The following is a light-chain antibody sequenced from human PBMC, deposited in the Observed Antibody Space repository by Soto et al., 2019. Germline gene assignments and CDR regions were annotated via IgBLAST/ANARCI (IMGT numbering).Light chain of an antibody. CDR2: ELS. V-gene: IGLV2-8*01. CDR3: SSYAGSNPYV. J-gene: IGLJ1*01. CDR1: SSDVGGYSY. Sequence: QSALTQPPSASGSPGQSVTISCSGTSSDVGGYSYVSWYQQHPGKAPKLMIYELSKRPSGVPDRFSGSKSGTTASLTVSGLQAEDEADYYCSSYAGSNPYVFGTGSKVTVL.